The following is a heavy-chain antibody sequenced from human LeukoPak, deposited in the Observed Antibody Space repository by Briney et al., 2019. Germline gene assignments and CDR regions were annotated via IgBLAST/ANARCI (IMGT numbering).Heavy chain of an antibody. CDR2: ISSNGSTI. CDR1: ALTFSDYS. Sequence: GGSLRLSCAASALTFSDYSMNWVRQAPGKGLEWISYISSNGSTIYYAASVKGRFTISRDSAKNTLYLQMNSLRAEDTAVYYCAKDVSFLQLERQYYYYGMDVWGQGTTVTVSS. CDR3: AKDVSFLQLERQYYYYGMDV. J-gene: IGHJ6*02. D-gene: IGHD1-1*01. V-gene: IGHV3-48*01.